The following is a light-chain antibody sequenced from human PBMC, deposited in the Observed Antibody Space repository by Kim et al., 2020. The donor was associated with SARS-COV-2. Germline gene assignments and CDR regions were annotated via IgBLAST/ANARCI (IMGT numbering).Light chain of an antibody. CDR2: DAS. CDR1: QSVSNY. J-gene: IGKJ2*01. Sequence: SRGERATLSCRASQSVSNYLAWYQQRPVQAPRLLIYDASIRATGIPARFSGSGSGTDFTLSISSLEPEDFAVYYCQQRTNWPPMYTFGQGTKLEI. V-gene: IGKV3-11*01. CDR3: QQRTNWPPMYT.